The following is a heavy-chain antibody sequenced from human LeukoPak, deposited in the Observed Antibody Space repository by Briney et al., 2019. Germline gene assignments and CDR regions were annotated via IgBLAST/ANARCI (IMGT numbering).Heavy chain of an antibody. CDR2: ISYDGSNK. D-gene: IGHD6-13*01. J-gene: IGHJ4*02. CDR1: GFTFSGYT. V-gene: IGHV3-30*04. CDR3: ARPRDYSSSWYSFDY. Sequence: GGSLRLSCAASGFTFSGYTLHWVRQAPGKGLEWVAVISYDGSNKYYADSVKGRFTISRDNSKNTLYLQMNSLRAEDTAVYYCARPRDYSSSWYSFDYWGQGTLVTVSS.